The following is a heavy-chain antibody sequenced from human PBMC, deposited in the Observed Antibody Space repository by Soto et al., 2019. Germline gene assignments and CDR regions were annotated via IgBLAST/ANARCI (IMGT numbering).Heavy chain of an antibody. CDR2: IYEYGRT. Sequence: QVQLQESGPGLAKSSGTLSLTCAVSGASIGDTYWWSWVRQPPGKGLEWIGEIYEYGRTNYNASLKSRVTISVDKSKNQFSLQLRSLTAADTAVYYCASNSFSTSSYNFLDPWGQGALVTVSS. J-gene: IGHJ5*02. CDR3: ASNSFSTSSYNFLDP. D-gene: IGHD6-6*01. CDR1: GASIGDTYW. V-gene: IGHV4-4*02.